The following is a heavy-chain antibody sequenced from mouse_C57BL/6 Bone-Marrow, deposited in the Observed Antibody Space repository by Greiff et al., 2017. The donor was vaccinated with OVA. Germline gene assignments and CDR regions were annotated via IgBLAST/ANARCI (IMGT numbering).Heavy chain of an antibody. D-gene: IGHD1-1*01. CDR2: INPGSGGT. CDR3: ARPYGSSSYYYAMDY. CDR1: GYAFTNYL. V-gene: IGHV1-54*01. J-gene: IGHJ4*01. Sequence: QVQLQQSGAELVRPGTSVKVSCKASGYAFTNYLIEWVKQRPGQGLEWIGVINPGSGGTNYNEKFKGKATLTADKSSSTAYMQLSSLTSEDSAVYFCARPYGSSSYYYAMDYWGQGTSVTVSS.